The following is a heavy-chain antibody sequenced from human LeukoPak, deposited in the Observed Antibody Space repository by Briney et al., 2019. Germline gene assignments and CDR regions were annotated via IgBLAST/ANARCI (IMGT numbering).Heavy chain of an antibody. J-gene: IGHJ6*03. CDR1: GFTFSSYE. V-gene: IGHV3-66*01. D-gene: IGHD2-2*02. Sequence: GGSLRLSCAASGFTFSSYEMNWVRQAPGKGLEWVSVIYNGDNTYYADSVKGRFTISRHSSKNTLFLQMNSLRAEDTAVYYCARTYTHYYMDVWGRGTTVTISS. CDR3: ARTYTHYYMDV. CDR2: IYNGDNT.